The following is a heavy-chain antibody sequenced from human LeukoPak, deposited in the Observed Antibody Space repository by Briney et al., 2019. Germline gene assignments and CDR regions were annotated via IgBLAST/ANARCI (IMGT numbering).Heavy chain of an antibody. J-gene: IGHJ6*02. CDR3: ARDGMEDVRHSSNWLVRYNYYGMDV. Sequence: ASVKVSCKASGYTFSTYGISWVRQAPGQGLAWIGWISGYNGNTNYVQELQDRITLTRDTSTTTVYMEMTSLRSDDTAVYYCARDGMEDVRHSSNWLVRYNYYGMDVWGQGTTVTVSS. D-gene: IGHD6-13*01. CDR2: ISGYNGNT. CDR1: GYTFSTYG. V-gene: IGHV1-18*01.